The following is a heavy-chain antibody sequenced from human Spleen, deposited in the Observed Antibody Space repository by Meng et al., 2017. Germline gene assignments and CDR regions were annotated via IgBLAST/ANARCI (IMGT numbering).Heavy chain of an antibody. J-gene: IGHJ4*02. Sequence: GESLKISCAASGFTFNSYCMSWVRQAPGKGLEWVSVLYNGGSTYYADSVKGRFTISRDNSKNTLYLQMNSLRAEDTAVYYCARNALDYDVLTGYDYYFDYWGQGTLVTVSS. D-gene: IGHD3-9*01. CDR1: GFTFNSYC. V-gene: IGHV3-53*01. CDR2: LYNGGST. CDR3: ARNALDYDVLTGYDYYFDY.